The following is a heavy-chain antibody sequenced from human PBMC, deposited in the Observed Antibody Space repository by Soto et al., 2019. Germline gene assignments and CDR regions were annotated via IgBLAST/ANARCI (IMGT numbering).Heavy chain of an antibody. D-gene: IGHD6-19*01. CDR3: AKYHPITVISIDS. CDR2: ISYDGSDK. CDR1: GFTFSDYG. J-gene: IGHJ4*02. Sequence: QVQLEESGGGVVKPGKSLRLSCSASGFTFSDYGMHWVRQAPGKGLEWVAVISYDGSDKYIADSVRGRFAPSRDNSKNQLDLQMNSLRGEDTAIYYCAKYHPITVISIDSWGEVTLVTVSS. V-gene: IGHV3-30*18.